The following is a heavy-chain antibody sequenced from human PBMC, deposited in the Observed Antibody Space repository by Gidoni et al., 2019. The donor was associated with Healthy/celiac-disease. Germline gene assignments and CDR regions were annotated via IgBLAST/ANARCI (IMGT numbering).Heavy chain of an antibody. Sequence: EVQLVESGVGLVKPGGSLRLSCAASGFTFSSYSMNWFRQAPGKGLEWVSYISSSSSYIYYADSVKGRFTISRDNAKNSLYLQMNSLRAEDTAVYYCARVGPVDFWSGYYGFYYGMDVWGQGTTVTVSS. V-gene: IGHV3-21*01. CDR2: ISSSSSYI. J-gene: IGHJ6*02. CDR1: GFTFSSYS. CDR3: ARVGPVDFWSGYYGFYYGMDV. D-gene: IGHD3-3*01.